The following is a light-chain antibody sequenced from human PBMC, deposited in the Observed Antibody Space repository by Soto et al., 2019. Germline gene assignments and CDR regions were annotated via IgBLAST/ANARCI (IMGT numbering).Light chain of an antibody. Sequence: QSVLTQPTSVSGSPGQSIIISCTGTSSDFGGNNYVSWYQHHPGKAPKLMICDVSDRPSGVSNRFSGSKSGNTASLTISRLQAEDEADYYCSSFVNSTIPWVFGTGTKSPS. J-gene: IGLJ1*01. CDR3: SSFVNSTIPWV. V-gene: IGLV2-14*03. CDR2: DVS. CDR1: SSDFGGNNY.